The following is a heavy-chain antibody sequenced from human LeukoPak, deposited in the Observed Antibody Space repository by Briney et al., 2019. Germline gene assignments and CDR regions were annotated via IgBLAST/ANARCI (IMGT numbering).Heavy chain of an antibody. V-gene: IGHV1-46*01. J-gene: IGHJ4*02. D-gene: IGHD4-17*01. Sequence: ASVKVSCKASGYTFTSYYMHWVRQAPGQGLEWMGIINPSGGSTSYAQKFQGRVTMTRDMSTSTVYMELSSLRSDDTAVYYCARVYGDYSDFDYWGQGTLVTVSS. CDR1: GYTFTSYY. CDR3: ARVYGDYSDFDY. CDR2: INPSGGST.